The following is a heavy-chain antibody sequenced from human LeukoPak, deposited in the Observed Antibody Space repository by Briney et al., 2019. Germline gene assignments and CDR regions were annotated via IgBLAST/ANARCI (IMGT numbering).Heavy chain of an antibody. CDR3: ARLRGNIVVVPAAIRTGGWFDP. D-gene: IGHD2-2*02. J-gene: IGHJ5*02. Sequence: ASVKVSCKASGYTFTSYYMHWVRQVPGQGLEWMGIINPSGGSTSYAQKFQGRVTMTRDMSTSTVYMELSSLRSEDTAVYYCARLRGNIVVVPAAIRTGGWFDPWGQGTLVTVSS. V-gene: IGHV1-46*01. CDR1: GYTFTSYY. CDR2: INPSGGST.